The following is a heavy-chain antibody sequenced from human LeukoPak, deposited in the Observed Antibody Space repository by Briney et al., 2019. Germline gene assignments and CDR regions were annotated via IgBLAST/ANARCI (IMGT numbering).Heavy chain of an antibody. CDR1: GGSISGYC. V-gene: IGHV4-59*01. CDR2: ICYSGTT. CDR3: ARFDSGYDSSFDY. Sequence: SETLSLTCTVSGGSISGYCWSWIRQPPGKGLEWIGYICYSGTTNYNPSLKSRVTMSVDTSKNHFSLKLNSVTAADTAVYYCARFDSGYDSSFDYWGQGTLVTVSP. D-gene: IGHD5-12*01. J-gene: IGHJ4*02.